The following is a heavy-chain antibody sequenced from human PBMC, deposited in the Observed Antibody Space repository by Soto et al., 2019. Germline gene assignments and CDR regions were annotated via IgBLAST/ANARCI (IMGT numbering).Heavy chain of an antibody. V-gene: IGHV3-21*01. CDR3: ARLSRANYDFWSGDYYFDS. Sequence: GGSLRLSCAASGFSFSTSIMYWVRQAPGKGLEWVSSISSTGSFIYYADSLKGRFTISRDNADNSLFLQMNNLRAEDTAVYYCARLSRANYDFWSGDYYFDSWGQGTLVTVSS. CDR2: ISSTGSFI. CDR1: GFSFSTSI. D-gene: IGHD3-3*01. J-gene: IGHJ4*02.